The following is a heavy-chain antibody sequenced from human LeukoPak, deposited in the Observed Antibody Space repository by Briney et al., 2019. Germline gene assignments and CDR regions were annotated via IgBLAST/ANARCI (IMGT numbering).Heavy chain of an antibody. J-gene: IGHJ4*02. D-gene: IGHD3-3*01. V-gene: IGHV4-59*01. CDR1: GGSISSYY. Sequence: AETLSLTCTASGGSISSYYWSWIRQPPGKGLEWIGYIYYSGSTNYNPSLKSRVTISVDTSKNHFSLKLSSVTAADTAVYYCARENYDSPFDYWGQGTLVTVSS. CDR2: IYYSGST. CDR3: ARENYDSPFDY.